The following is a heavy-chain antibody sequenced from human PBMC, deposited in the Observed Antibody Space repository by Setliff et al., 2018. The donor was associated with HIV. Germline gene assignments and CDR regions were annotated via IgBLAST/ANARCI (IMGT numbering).Heavy chain of an antibody. D-gene: IGHD3-22*01. CDR3: AGGGVYYYDSSGWSMDY. V-gene: IGHV1-69*13. Sequence: GASVKVSCKASGGTFSSYAISWVRQAPGQGLDWMGGIIPVFGTTNYAQKFQGRVTITADVSTSTAYMELSSLRSEDTAVYYCAGGGVYYYDSSGWSMDYWGQGTLVTVSS. CDR2: IIPVFGTT. CDR1: GGTFSSYA. J-gene: IGHJ4*02.